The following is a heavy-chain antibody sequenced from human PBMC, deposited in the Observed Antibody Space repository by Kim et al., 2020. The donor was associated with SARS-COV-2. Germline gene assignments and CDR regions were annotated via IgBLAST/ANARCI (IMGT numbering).Heavy chain of an antibody. CDR2: ISFDGGNK. CDR3: ARDPTGKNWFDP. J-gene: IGHJ5*02. V-gene: IGHV3-30*03. CDR1: GFTFSTYG. Sequence: GGSLRLSCAASGFTFSTYGMHWVRQAPGKGLEWVAVISFDGGNKFYADSLKGRFTISRDNFKNTLYLQMNSLRAEDTAVYYCARDPTGKNWFDPRGQGTLVTVSS.